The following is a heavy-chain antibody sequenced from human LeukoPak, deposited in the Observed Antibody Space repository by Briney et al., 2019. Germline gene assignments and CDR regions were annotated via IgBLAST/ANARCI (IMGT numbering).Heavy chain of an antibody. Sequence: GGSLRLSCAASGFTFSSYGMHWVRQAPGKGLEWVAVISYDGSNKYYADSVKGRFTISRDNSKNTLYLQMNSLRAEDTAVYYCAKDRGSFNYYYGMDVWGQGTTVTVSS. CDR2: ISYDGSNK. CDR1: GFTFSSYG. V-gene: IGHV3-30*18. CDR3: AKDRGSFNYYYGMDV. J-gene: IGHJ6*02. D-gene: IGHD1-26*01.